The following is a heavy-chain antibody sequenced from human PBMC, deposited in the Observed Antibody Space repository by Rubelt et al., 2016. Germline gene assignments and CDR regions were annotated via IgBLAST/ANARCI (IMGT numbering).Heavy chain of an antibody. CDR1: GGSFSGYS. Sequence: QVQLQQWGAGLLQPSETLSLTCAVYGGSFSGYSCTWFRQPPVKGLDWIGESNHIGSTNYKPSLKSRVTISIETSKNQFSLKLGLGTAADTALDYCARLKREQLVENYYYSMDVWGQGTTVTVS. D-gene: IGHD1/OR15-1a*01. V-gene: IGHV4-34*01. J-gene: IGHJ6*02. CDR3: ARLKREQLVENYYYSMDV. CDR2: SNHIGST.